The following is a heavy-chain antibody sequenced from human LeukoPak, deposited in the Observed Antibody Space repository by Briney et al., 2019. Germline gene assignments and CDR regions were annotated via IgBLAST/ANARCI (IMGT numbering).Heavy chain of an antibody. J-gene: IGHJ4*02. CDR3: ARDYYDSSGYPKVSFDY. Sequence: GGSLRLPCAASGFTFSSYEMNWVRQAPGKGLEWVSYISSSGSTIYYADSVKGRFTISRDNAKNSLYLQMNSLRAEDTAVYYCARDYYDSSGYPKVSFDYWGQGTLVTVSS. D-gene: IGHD3-22*01. V-gene: IGHV3-48*03. CDR1: GFTFSSYE. CDR2: ISSSGSTI.